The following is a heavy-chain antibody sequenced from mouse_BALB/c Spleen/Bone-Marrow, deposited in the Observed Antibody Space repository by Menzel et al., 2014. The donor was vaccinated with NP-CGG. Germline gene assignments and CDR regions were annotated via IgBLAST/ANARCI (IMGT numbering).Heavy chain of an antibody. D-gene: IGHD1-1*01. J-gene: IGHJ2*01. CDR1: GYTFTSYW. V-gene: IGHV1-69*02. CDR2: IYPSDSYT. Sequence: QVQLQQPGAELVRPGASVKLSCKASGYTFTSYWINWVKQRPGQGLEWIGNIYPSDSYTNYNQKFKDKATLTVDKSSTTAYMQLSSPTSEDSAVYYCTRGGSSPYYFDYWGQDTTLTVSS. CDR3: TRGGSSPYYFDY.